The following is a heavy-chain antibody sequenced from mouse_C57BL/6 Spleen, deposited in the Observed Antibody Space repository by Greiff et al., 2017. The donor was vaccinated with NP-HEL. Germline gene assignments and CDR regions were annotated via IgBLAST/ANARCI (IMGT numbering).Heavy chain of an antibody. V-gene: IGHV1-39*01. Sequence: EVQLVESGPELVKPGASVKISCKASGYSFTDYNMNWVKQSNGKSLEWIGVINPNYGTTSYNQKFKGKATLTVDQSSSTAYMQLNSLTSEDSAVYYCARAYYGSSSYYFDYWGQGTTLTVSS. CDR1: GYSFTDYN. D-gene: IGHD1-1*01. CDR2: INPNYGTT. J-gene: IGHJ2*01. CDR3: ARAYYGSSSYYFDY.